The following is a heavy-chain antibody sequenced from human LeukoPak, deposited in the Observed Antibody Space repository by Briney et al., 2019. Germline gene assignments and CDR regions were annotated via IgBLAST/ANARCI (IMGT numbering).Heavy chain of an antibody. CDR3: ARDRGLFWSGYPLGWFDP. D-gene: IGHD3-3*01. Sequence: TGGSLRLSCAASGFTFSSYSMNWIRQPPGKGLEWIGSIYYSGSTYYNPSLKSRVTISVDTSKNQFSLKLSSVTAADTAVYYCARDRGLFWSGYPLGWFDPWGQGTLVTVSS. V-gene: IGHV4-39*07. CDR1: GFTFSSYS. J-gene: IGHJ5*02. CDR2: IYYSGST.